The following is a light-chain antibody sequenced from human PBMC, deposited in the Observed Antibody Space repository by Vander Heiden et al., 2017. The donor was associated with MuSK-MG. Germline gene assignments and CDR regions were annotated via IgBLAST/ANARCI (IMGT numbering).Light chain of an antibody. CDR3: QQSYSTPLT. Sequence: DIQMTQSPSSLSASVGDRVTITCRASQSISSYLNWYQQKPGKAPKLLIYAASSLQSGVPSRVSGSGSGTDFTLTISSLQPEDFSTYYWQQSYSTPLTFGGGTKVEIK. CDR1: QSISSY. J-gene: IGKJ4*01. V-gene: IGKV1-39*01. CDR2: AAS.